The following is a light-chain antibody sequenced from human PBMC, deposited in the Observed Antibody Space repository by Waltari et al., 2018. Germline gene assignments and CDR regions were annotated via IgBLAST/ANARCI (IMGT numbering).Light chain of an antibody. CDR3: CSYAGDTSQWV. CDR1: RSDVGGYNL. V-gene: IGLV2-23*01. Sequence: QSALTQPASVSGSPGQSITISCTGSRSDVGGYNLVSWYQQVPAKAPKLIIYEDTKRPSGVSNRFSGSKSGITASLTISGLQGEDEADYYCCSYAGDTSQWVFGGGTKPTVL. CDR2: EDT. J-gene: IGLJ3*02.